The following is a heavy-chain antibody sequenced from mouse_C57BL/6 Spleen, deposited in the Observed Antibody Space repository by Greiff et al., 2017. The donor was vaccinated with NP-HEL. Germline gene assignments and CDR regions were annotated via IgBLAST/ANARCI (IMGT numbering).Heavy chain of an antibody. Sequence: VQLQQSGPELVKPGASVKISCKASGYAFSSSWMNWVKQRPGKGLEWIGRIYPGDGDTNYNGKFKGKATLTADKSSSTAYMQLSSLTSDDSAVYFCARSVEFAGFYYYAMDYWGQGTSVTVSS. J-gene: IGHJ4*01. CDR2: IYPGDGDT. CDR1: GYAFSSSW. V-gene: IGHV1-82*01. CDR3: ARSVEFAGFYYYAMDY.